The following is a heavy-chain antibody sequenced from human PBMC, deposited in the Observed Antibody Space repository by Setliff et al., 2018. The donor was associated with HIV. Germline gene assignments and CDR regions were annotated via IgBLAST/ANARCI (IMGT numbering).Heavy chain of an antibody. Sequence: SETLSLTCSVSGGSFSGYYWSWIQQPPGKGLEWIGYIYIYNSGSTNYNPSLTSRVTISAGTSRNQFSLKLTSVTAADTAIYYCARGVNFDYWGQGTQVTVSS. CDR1: GGSFSGYY. J-gene: IGHJ4*02. D-gene: IGHD3-3*01. CDR2: IYIYNSGST. CDR3: ARGVNFDY. V-gene: IGHV4-59*01.